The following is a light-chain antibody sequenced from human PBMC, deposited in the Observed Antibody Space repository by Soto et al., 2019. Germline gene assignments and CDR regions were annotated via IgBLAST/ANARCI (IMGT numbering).Light chain of an antibody. CDR2: GAS. J-gene: IGKJ1*01. CDR3: HQYGSSPAT. V-gene: IGKV3-20*01. CDR1: QSVSSNY. Sequence: ALTQSPCTLSSSPGERATLSCRASQSVSSNYLAWYQQKPGQAPRLLIYGASSRATGIPDRFSGSGSGTDFTLTISRLEPEDFAVYYCHQYGSSPATFGQGTKVDIK.